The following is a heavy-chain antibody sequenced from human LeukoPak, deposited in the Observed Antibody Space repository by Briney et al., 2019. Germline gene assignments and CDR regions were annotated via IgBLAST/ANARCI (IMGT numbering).Heavy chain of an antibody. CDR1: GFIFSSYE. CDR3: ARMHYFDY. J-gene: IGHJ4*02. V-gene: IGHV3-48*03. CDR2: ISSSGTTI. Sequence: GGSLRLSCAASGFIFSSYEMNWVRQAPGRGLEWVSYISSSGTTIYYSDSVKGRFTISRDNAKNSLYLQMNSLRDEDTAVYYCARMHYFDYWGQGTLVTVSS.